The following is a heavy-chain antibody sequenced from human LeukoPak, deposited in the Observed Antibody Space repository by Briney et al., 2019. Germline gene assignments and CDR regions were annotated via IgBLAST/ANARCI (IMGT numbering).Heavy chain of an antibody. CDR2: ISGSGGST. CDR3: AKDPIAATGPGYYYGMDV. J-gene: IGHJ6*02. D-gene: IGHD6-13*01. Sequence: GGSLRLSCAASGFTFSSYAMSWVRQAPGKGLEWVSAISGSGGSTYYADSVKGRFTISRDNSKNTLYLQLNSLRAEDTAVYYCAKDPIAATGPGYYYGMDVWGQGTTVTVSS. CDR1: GFTFSSYA. V-gene: IGHV3-23*01.